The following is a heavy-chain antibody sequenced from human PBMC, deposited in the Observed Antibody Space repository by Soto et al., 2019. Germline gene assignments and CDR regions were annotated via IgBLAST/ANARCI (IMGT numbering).Heavy chain of an antibody. V-gene: IGHV4-59*01. Sequence: SETLSLTCTVSGGSISSYYWSWIRQPPGKGLEWIGYIYYSGSTNYNPSLKSRVTISVDTSKNQFSPKLSSVTAADTAVYYCARLSAAALDYWGQGTLVTVYS. CDR1: GGSISSYY. CDR2: IYYSGST. CDR3: ARLSAAALDY. D-gene: IGHD6-13*01. J-gene: IGHJ4*02.